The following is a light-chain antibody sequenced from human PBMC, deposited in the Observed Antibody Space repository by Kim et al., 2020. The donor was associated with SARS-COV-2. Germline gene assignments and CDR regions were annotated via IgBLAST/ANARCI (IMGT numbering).Light chain of an antibody. CDR3: HQNYRTPFT. CDR1: QTVVRY. J-gene: IGKJ3*01. CDR2: DAS. Sequence: ASVDDRVTITCRASQTVVRYLSWYQQKPGTAPKLLIYDASTLRGGVPSRFSGSGSGTDFTLTISSLQPEDFATYYCHQNYRTPFTFGPGTKVDIK. V-gene: IGKV1-39*01.